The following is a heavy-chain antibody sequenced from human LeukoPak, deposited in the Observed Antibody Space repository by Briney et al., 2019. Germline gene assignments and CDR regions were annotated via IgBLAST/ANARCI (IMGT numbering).Heavy chain of an antibody. CDR3: ARDRNYYDSSGDAFDI. Sequence: GGSLRLSCAASGFTFSSYSMNCVRQAPGKGLEWVSYISSSSSTIYYADSVKGRFTISRDNAKNSLYLQMNSLRAEDTAVYYCARDRNYYDSSGDAFDIRGQGTMVTVSS. J-gene: IGHJ3*02. D-gene: IGHD3-22*01. V-gene: IGHV3-48*01. CDR1: GFTFSSYS. CDR2: ISSSSSTI.